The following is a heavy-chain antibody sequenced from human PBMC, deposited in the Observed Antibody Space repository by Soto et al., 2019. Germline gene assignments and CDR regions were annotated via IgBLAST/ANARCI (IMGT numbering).Heavy chain of an antibody. V-gene: IGHV1-69*12. Sequence: QVQLVQSGAEVNKPESSVKVSCKAPGGTFSTYAISWVRQAPGQGLEWMGGIIPMFGTANYAQRFQDRVTITADESTKTVYMELSSLRSEDTAVYFCASGIQLWLRRINNGYSGWGQGTLVTVSS. D-gene: IGHD5-18*01. CDR2: IIPMFGTA. CDR3: ASGIQLWLRRINNGYSG. J-gene: IGHJ4*02. CDR1: GGTFSTYA.